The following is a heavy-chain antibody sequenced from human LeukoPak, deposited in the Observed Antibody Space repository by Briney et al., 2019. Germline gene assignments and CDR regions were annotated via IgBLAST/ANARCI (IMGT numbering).Heavy chain of an antibody. Sequence: SETLSLTCTVSGGSISSYYRSWIRQPPGKGLEWIGYIYYSGSTNYNPSLKSRVTISVDTSKNQFSLKLSSVTAADTAVYYCARLPYYDILTGGYGMDVWGQGTTVTVSS. CDR3: ARLPYYDILTGGYGMDV. J-gene: IGHJ6*02. CDR2: IYYSGST. CDR1: GGSISSYY. V-gene: IGHV4-59*08. D-gene: IGHD3-9*01.